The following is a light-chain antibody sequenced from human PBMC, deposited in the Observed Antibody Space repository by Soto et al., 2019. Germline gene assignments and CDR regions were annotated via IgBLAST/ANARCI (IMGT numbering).Light chain of an antibody. CDR2: GAS. J-gene: IGKJ4*01. V-gene: IGKV3-20*01. CDR1: QSVSSSY. CDR3: QQYGSSPLT. Sequence: EIVLTQSPGTLSLSPGERATLSCRASQSVSSSYLAWYQQKPGQAPRLLIYGASSRATGIPERFSGSGPGTDFTLTISRLEPEDFAVYYCQQYGSSPLTFGGGTKVDIK.